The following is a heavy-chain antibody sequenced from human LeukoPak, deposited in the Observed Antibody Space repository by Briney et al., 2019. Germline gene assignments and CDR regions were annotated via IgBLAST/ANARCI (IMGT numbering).Heavy chain of an antibody. CDR1: GFTFSGYW. J-gene: IGHJ4*02. Sequence: GGSLRLSCAASGFTFSGYWMHWVRQAPRKGLVWVAVIWYDGSNKYYADSVKGRFTISRDNSKNPLYLQMNSLRAEDTAVYYCARVAVRGVMFDYWGQGTLVTVSS. CDR3: ARVAVRGVMFDY. D-gene: IGHD3-10*01. V-gene: IGHV3-33*08. CDR2: IWYDGSNK.